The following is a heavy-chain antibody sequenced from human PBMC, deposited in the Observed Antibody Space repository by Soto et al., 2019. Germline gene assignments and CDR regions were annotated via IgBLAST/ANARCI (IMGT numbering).Heavy chain of an antibody. J-gene: IGHJ5*02. V-gene: IGHV1-3*01. Sequence: QVKLVQSGAEVKKPGASVKVSCTASGYTFTHYAIHWVRHAPGQRLEWMGFINAGSGNTTYSQTFQGRLTFTKDTSASTAYMDLSSLRSEDTAIYYCARGLAADGAWGPGTLVTVSS. CDR2: INAGSGNT. CDR3: ARGLAADGA. D-gene: IGHD6-13*01. CDR1: GYTFTHYA.